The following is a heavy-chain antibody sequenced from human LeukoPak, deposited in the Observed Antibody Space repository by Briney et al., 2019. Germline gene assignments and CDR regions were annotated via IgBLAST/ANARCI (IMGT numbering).Heavy chain of an antibody. Sequence: GGSLRLSCAASRFTFSTYAMSWVRQAPGKGLEWVSAISGSGGSTYYADSVKGRFTISRDNSKNTLYLQMNSLRAEDTAVYYGAKGQYYDSSGYYYYWGQGTLVTVSS. D-gene: IGHD3-22*01. CDR2: ISGSGGST. CDR1: RFTFSTYA. V-gene: IGHV3-23*01. J-gene: IGHJ4*02. CDR3: AKGQYYDSSGYYYY.